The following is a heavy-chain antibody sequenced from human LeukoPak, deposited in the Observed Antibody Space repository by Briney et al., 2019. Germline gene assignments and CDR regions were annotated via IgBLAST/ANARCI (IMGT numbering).Heavy chain of an antibody. CDR1: GGSISSYY. CDR3: ARTTMVRGVFDVFDI. CDR2: IYYSGST. D-gene: IGHD3-10*01. V-gene: IGHV4-59*08. Sequence: PSETLSLTCTVSGGSISSYYWSWIRQPPGKGLEWIGYIYYSGSTNYNPSLKSRVTISVDTSKNQFSLRLSSVTAADTAVYFSARTTMVRGVFDVFDIWGQGTMVTVSS. J-gene: IGHJ3*02.